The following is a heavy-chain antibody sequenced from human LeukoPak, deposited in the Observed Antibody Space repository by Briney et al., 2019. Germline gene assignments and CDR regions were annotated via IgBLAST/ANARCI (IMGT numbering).Heavy chain of an antibody. D-gene: IGHD6-19*01. CDR3: ARHESGSGWYTGGAFDI. CDR2: IYYSGST. J-gene: IGHJ3*02. V-gene: IGHV4-39*01. CDR1: GGSISSSSYY. Sequence: PSETLSLTCTVSGGSISSSSYYWGWIRQPPGKGLEWIGSIYYSGSTYYNPSLKSRVTISVDTSKNQFSLKLSSVTAADTAVYYCARHESGSGWYTGGAFDIWGRGTMVTVSS.